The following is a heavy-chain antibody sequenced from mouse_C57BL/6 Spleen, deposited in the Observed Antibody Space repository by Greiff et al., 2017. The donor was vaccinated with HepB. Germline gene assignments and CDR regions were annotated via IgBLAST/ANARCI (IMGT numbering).Heavy chain of an antibody. Sequence: EVQGVESGGDLVKPGGSLKLSCAASGFTFSSYGMSWVRQTPDKRLEWVATISSGGSYTYYPDSVKGRFTISRDNAKNTLYLQMSSLKSEDTAMYYCARRMVTTNAMDYWGQGTSVTVSS. CDR1: GFTFSSYG. CDR2: ISSGGSYT. V-gene: IGHV5-6*01. CDR3: ARRMVTTNAMDY. J-gene: IGHJ4*01. D-gene: IGHD2-2*01.